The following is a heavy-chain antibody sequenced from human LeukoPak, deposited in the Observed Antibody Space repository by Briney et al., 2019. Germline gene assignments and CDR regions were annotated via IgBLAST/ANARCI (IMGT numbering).Heavy chain of an antibody. V-gene: IGHV3-11*01. CDR3: ARGQLWKDY. J-gene: IGHJ4*02. Sequence: GGSLRLSCIASGFTFSDYYMSWIRQAPGMGLKWVSYISSSGSTINYADSVKGRFTISRDNANNSLYLQMNSLRAEDTAVYYCARGQLWKDYWGQGTLVTVSS. D-gene: IGHD5-18*01. CDR1: GFTFSDYY. CDR2: ISSSGSTI.